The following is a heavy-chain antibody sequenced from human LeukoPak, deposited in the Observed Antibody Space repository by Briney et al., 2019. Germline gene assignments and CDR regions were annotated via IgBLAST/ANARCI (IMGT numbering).Heavy chain of an antibody. Sequence: KSSETLSLTCTVSGGSISSHYWSWIRQPPGKGLEWIGYIYYSGSTNYNPSLKSRVPISVDTSKNQFSLKLSSVTAEDTAVYYCARVTVAEQNYYYYYYMDVWGKGTTVTVSS. J-gene: IGHJ6*03. CDR2: IYYSGST. D-gene: IGHD6-19*01. CDR3: ARVTVAEQNYYYYYYMDV. CDR1: GGSISSHY. V-gene: IGHV4-59*11.